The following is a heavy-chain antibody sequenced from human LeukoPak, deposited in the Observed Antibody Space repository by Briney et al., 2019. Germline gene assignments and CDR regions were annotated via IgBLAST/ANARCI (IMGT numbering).Heavy chain of an antibody. J-gene: IGHJ3*02. CDR1: GFTFSSYW. V-gene: IGHV3-74*01. D-gene: IGHD1-26*01. Sequence: GGSLRLSCVASGFTFSSYWMHWVRQDPRKGLVWVSRINGDGGNINYADSVRGRFTISRDNAKHSLYLQMNSLRAEDTAVYFCARDRSGSSVSRGSDAFDIWGQGTMVTVSS. CDR2: INGDGGNI. CDR3: ARDRSGSSVSRGSDAFDI.